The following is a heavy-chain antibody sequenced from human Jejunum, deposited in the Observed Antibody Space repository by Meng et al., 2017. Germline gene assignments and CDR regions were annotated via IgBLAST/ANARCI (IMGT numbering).Heavy chain of an antibody. CDR3: AHRLAYSTNYNVGWFDP. V-gene: IGHV2-5*02. Sequence: SGPTLVKPTQTLTLICTFSGFSLSTSGVGVGWIRQPPGKALECLALMYWDDDKRYNPSLKNRLTITKDTSKNQVVLTMTNMDLVDTATYYCAHRLAYSTNYNVGWFDPWGQGTLVTVSS. CDR1: GFSLSTSGVG. J-gene: IGHJ5*02. D-gene: IGHD6-13*01. CDR2: MYWDDDK.